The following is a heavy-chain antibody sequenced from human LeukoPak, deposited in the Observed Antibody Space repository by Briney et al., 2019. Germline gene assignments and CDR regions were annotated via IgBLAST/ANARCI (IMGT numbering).Heavy chain of an antibody. D-gene: IGHD3-10*01. V-gene: IGHV4-39*07. Sequence: SETLSLTCTVSGGSISSSSYYWGWIRQPPGKGLEWIGSIYYSGSTYYNSSLKSRVTISVDTSKNQFSLKLSSVTAVDTAVYYCARTRVRGVFDPWGQGTLVTVSS. CDR3: ARTRVRGVFDP. CDR2: IYYSGST. CDR1: GGSISSSSYY. J-gene: IGHJ5*02.